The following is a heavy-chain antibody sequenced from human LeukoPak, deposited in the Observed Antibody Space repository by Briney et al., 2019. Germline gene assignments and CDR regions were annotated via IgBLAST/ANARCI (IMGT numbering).Heavy chain of an antibody. Sequence: PGGSLRLSCTTSGFTVGGYAMTWVRQSPRKGLEWGGFIRSKAYGGTPEYAASVKGRFTISRDDSKSIANLQMNSLKTEDTAVYYCTGYDYVGNSRAFHIWGQGTMVTVYS. CDR1: GFTVGGYA. D-gene: IGHD4-23*01. CDR2: IRSKAYGGTP. V-gene: IGHV3-49*04. CDR3: TGYDYVGNSRAFHI. J-gene: IGHJ3*02.